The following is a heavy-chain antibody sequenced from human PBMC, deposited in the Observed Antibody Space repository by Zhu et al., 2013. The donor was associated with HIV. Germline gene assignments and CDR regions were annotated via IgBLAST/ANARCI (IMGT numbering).Heavy chain of an antibody. CDR3: ARDQRIAVAGTSAFDI. D-gene: IGHD6-19*01. V-gene: IGHV3-53*02. CDR1: GFTVSSNY. Sequence: EVQLVETGGGLIQPGGPLRLSCAASGFTVSSNYMSWVRQAPGKGLEWVSVIYSGGSTYYADSVKGRFTISRDNSKNTLYLQMNSLRAEDTAVYYCARDQRIAVAGTSAFDIWGQGTMVTVSS. CDR2: IYSGGST. J-gene: IGHJ3*02.